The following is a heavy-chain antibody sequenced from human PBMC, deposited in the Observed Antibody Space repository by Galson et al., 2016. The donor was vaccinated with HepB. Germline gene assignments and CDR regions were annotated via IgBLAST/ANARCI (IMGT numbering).Heavy chain of an antibody. V-gene: IGHV3-48*03. CDR1: GFTFSSFE. CDR2: IRGSGTVM. Sequence: RLSCSASGFTFSSFEMNWVRQAPGKGLEWVSYIRGSGTVMYYADSVKGRFTISRDNAKNSLYLQMNSLRAEDTGVYYCARDYDSGDFWDYWGQGTLVTVSS. J-gene: IGHJ4*02. D-gene: IGHD3/OR15-3a*01. CDR3: ARDYDSGDFWDY.